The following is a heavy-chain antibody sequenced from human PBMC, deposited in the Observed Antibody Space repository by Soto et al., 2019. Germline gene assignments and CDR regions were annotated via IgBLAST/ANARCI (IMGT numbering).Heavy chain of an antibody. CDR2: FDPEDGET. Sequence: GASVKVSCKVSGYTLTELSMHALRQSPGKGLEWMGGFDPEDGETIYAQKFQGRVTMTEDTSTDTAYMELSSLRSEDTAVYYCATGSQAHYSYYMEVWVKGTTVTVS. D-gene: IGHD4-4*01. CDR3: ATGSQAHYSYYMEV. CDR1: GYTLTELS. J-gene: IGHJ6*03. V-gene: IGHV1-24*01.